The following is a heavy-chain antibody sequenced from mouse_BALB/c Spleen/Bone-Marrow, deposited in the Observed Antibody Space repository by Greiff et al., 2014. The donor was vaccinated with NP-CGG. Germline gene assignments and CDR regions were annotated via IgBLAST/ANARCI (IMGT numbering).Heavy chain of an antibody. Sequence: VKLMESGAELMKPGASVKISCKATGYTFSSYWIEWVKQRPGHGLEWIGEILPGSGSTNYNEKFKGKATFTADRSSNTAYMQLSSLTSEDSAVYYCARELGLRLAYWGQGTLVTVSA. CDR1: GYTFSSYW. CDR2: ILPGSGST. J-gene: IGHJ3*01. V-gene: IGHV1-9*01. D-gene: IGHD3-1*01. CDR3: ARELGLRLAY.